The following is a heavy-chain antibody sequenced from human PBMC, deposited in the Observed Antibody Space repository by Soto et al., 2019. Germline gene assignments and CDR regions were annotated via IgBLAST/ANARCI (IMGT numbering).Heavy chain of an antibody. Sequence: GGSLRLSCAASGFTFSSYGMHWVRQAPGKGLEWVAVISYDGSNKYYADSVKGRFTISRDNSKNTLYLQMNSLRAEDTAVYYCAKDRRRYVAARPGAPYYYYGMDVWGQGTTVTVSS. D-gene: IGHD6-6*01. CDR2: ISYDGSNK. J-gene: IGHJ6*02. CDR3: AKDRRRYVAARPGAPYYYYGMDV. V-gene: IGHV3-30*18. CDR1: GFTFSSYG.